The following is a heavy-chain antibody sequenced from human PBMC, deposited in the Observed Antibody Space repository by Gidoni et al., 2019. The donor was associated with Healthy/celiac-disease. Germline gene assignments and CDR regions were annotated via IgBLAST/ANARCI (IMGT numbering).Heavy chain of an antibody. V-gene: IGHV4-31*03. CDR2: IYYSGST. CDR1: GGSISSGGYY. D-gene: IGHD2-15*01. J-gene: IGHJ5*02. CDR3: ARDAPEVVVAATGPAGWFDP. Sequence: QVQLQESGPGLVKPSQTLSLTCTVSGGSISSGGYYWSWIRQHPGKGLEWIGYIYYSGSTYYNPSLKSRVTISVDTSKNQFSLKLSSVTAADTAVYYCARDAPEVVVAATGPAGWFDPWGQGTLVTVSS.